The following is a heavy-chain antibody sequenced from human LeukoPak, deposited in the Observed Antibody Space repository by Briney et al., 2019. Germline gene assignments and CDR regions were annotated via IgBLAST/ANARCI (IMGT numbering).Heavy chain of an antibody. CDR2: IHYSGST. CDR3: ARDRSSSSFGYYYGMDV. CDR1: GGSISSGDYY. Sequence: PSQTLSLTCTVVGGSISSGDYYWSWIRQPPGKGLEWIGYIHYSGSTYYNPSLKSRVTISVDTSKNQFSLKLSSVTAADTAVYYCARDRSSSSFGYYYGMDVWGQGTTVTVSS. D-gene: IGHD6-6*01. J-gene: IGHJ6*02. V-gene: IGHV4-30-4*01.